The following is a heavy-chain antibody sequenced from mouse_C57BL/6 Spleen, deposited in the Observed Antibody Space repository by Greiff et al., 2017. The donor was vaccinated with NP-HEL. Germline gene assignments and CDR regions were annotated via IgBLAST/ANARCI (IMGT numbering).Heavy chain of an antibody. CDR1: GFTFSDYG. CDR3: ARRAFDY. J-gene: IGHJ2*01. Sequence: EVKFEESGGGLVKPGGSLKLSCAASGFTFSDYGMHWVRQAPVKGLEWVAYISSGSSTIYYADTVKGRFTISRDNAKNTLFLQMTSLRSEDTAMYYCARRAFDYWGQGTTLTVSS. CDR2: ISSGSSTI. D-gene: IGHD3-3*01. V-gene: IGHV5-17*01.